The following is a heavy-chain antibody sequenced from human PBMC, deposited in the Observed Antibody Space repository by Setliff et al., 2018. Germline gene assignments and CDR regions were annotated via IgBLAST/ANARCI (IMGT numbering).Heavy chain of an antibody. D-gene: IGHD6-19*01. J-gene: IGHJ6*02. CDR3: ARDPQREVYQYGMDV. V-gene: IGHV1-18*01. CDR1: GYIFTRYG. CDR2: INTHDGGT. Sequence: VASVKVSCKTSGYIFTRYGITWVRQAPGQGLEWMGWINTHDGGTNYAQKVQGRITLTIDTSTSTAYMELRSLRSDDTAVYYCARDPQREVYQYGMDVWGQGTTVTVSS.